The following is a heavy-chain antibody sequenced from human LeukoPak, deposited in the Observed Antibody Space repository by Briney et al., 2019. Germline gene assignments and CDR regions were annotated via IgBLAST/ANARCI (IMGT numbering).Heavy chain of an antibody. Sequence: GGSLRLSCVASGFTFSSYSMNWVRQAPGKGLEWVSFISSSSSYIYYADSVKGRFTISRDNSKNTLYLQMNSLRAEDTAVYYCAKAPPTYYYGSADWGQGTLVTVSS. CDR2: ISSSSSYI. CDR1: GFTFSSYS. V-gene: IGHV3-21*04. J-gene: IGHJ4*02. D-gene: IGHD3-10*01. CDR3: AKAPPTYYYGSAD.